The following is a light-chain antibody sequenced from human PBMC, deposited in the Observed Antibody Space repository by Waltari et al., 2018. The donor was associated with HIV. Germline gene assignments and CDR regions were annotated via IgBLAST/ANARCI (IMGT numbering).Light chain of an antibody. Sequence: SYVLTQPPSVSVAPGAAATISCGAWNIGGKSVHWYKQQPGQAPVLVTRYNSDRPSGIPDRISGSNSGNTATLTITSVEAGDEATYYCQVWDSSNEHVVFGGGTELTVL. CDR2: YNS. CDR1: NIGGKS. V-gene: IGLV3-21*04. J-gene: IGLJ3*02. CDR3: QVWDSSNEHVV.